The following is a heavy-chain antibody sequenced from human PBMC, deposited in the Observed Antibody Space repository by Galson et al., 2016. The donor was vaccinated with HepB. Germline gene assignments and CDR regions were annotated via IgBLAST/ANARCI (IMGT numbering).Heavy chain of an antibody. V-gene: IGHV3-13*01. CDR1: GFTFSSYD. J-gene: IGHJ2*01. CDR3: ARGYEKRVAAAGKNWYFDL. CDR2: IGAAGDT. Sequence: SLRLSCAASGFTFSSYDMHWVRQATGKGLEWVSAIGAAGDTSYPGSVKGRFTISRENAKKSLYLQMNSMRAGDTAVYYCARGYEKRVAAAGKNWYFDLWGRGTLVTVSS. D-gene: IGHD6-13*01.